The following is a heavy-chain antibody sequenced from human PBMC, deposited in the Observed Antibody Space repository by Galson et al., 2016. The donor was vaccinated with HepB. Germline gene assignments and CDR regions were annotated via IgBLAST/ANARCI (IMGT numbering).Heavy chain of an antibody. CDR1: GFTFTSHW. CDR3: ANHRG. Sequence: SLRLSCAASGFTFTSHWMHWVRQAPGKGLEWVANINQGGGEKYYVDSVKGRFTISIDNSKNSLYLQMNSLRAEDTAVYYCANHRGWGQGTLVTVSS. CDR2: INQGGGEK. J-gene: IGHJ4*02. D-gene: IGHD1-14*01. V-gene: IGHV3-7*03.